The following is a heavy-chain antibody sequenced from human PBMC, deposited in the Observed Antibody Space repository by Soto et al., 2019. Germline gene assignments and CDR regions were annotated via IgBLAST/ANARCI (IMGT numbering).Heavy chain of an antibody. D-gene: IGHD2-15*01. CDR1: GFRFASYG. J-gene: IGHJ3*02. CDR2: IINDGSEK. Sequence: GGSLRLSCVASGFRFASYGFHWVRQAPGKGLEWVAVIINDGSEKNHADSVKDRFTISIDNSKNTLYLQRDSLRAGDTPLYYCARDDIGAPNAFDMWGQGTMVTVSS. V-gene: IGHV3-33*05. CDR3: ARDDIGAPNAFDM.